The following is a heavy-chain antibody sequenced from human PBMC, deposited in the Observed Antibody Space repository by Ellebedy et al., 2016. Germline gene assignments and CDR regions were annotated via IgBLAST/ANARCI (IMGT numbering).Heavy chain of an antibody. CDR1: GFTFSSHW. J-gene: IGHJ6*02. V-gene: IGHV3-74*01. CDR3: TRDRRYYYDSSGYGYYYYGMDV. D-gene: IGHD3-22*01. CDR2: INSDGKTT. Sequence: GESLKISXAASGFTFSSHWMYWVRQAPGKGLVWVSHINSDGKTTGYADSVRGRFTIARDNAKNSLYLQMNSLRAEDTAVYYCTRDRRYYYDSSGYGYYYYGMDVWGQGTTVTVSS.